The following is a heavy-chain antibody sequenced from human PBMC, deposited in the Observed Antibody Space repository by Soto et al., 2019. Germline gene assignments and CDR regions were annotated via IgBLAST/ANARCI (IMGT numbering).Heavy chain of an antibody. V-gene: IGHV3-33*01. J-gene: IGHJ3*02. CDR3: ARGYYDSSGYYPSAGGSDAFDI. Sequence: GGSLRLSCAASGFTFSSYGMHWVRQAPGKGLEWVAVIWYDGSNKYYADSVKGRFTISRDNSKNTLYLQMNSLRAEDTAVYYCARGYYDSSGYYPSAGGSDAFDIWGQGTMVTVSS. D-gene: IGHD3-22*01. CDR2: IWYDGSNK. CDR1: GFTFSSYG.